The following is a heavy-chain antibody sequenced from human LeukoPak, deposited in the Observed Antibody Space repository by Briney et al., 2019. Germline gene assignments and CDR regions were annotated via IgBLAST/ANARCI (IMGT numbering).Heavy chain of an antibody. CDR3: ARVRSGYCSSTSCPEWFDP. V-gene: IGHV4-31*03. J-gene: IGHJ5*02. CDR1: GGSISSGGYY. CDR2: IYYSGST. D-gene: IGHD2-2*01. Sequence: SETLSLTCTASGGSISSGGYYWSWIRQHPGKGLEWIGYIYYSGSTYYNPSLKSRVTISVDTSKNQFSLKLSSVTAADTAVHYCARVRSGYCSSTSCPEWFDPWGQGTLVTVSS.